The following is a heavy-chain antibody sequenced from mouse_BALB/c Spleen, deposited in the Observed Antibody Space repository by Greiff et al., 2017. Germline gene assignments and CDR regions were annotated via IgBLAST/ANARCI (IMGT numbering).Heavy chain of an antibody. Sequence: DVMLVESGGGLVKPGGSLKLSCAASGFTFSSYAMSWVRQSPEKRLEWVAEISSGGSYTYYPDTVTGRFTISRDNAKNTLYLEMSSLKSEDTAMYYCARHGDYYGSSYYAMDYWGQGTSVTVSS. D-gene: IGHD1-1*01. CDR2: ISSGGSYT. V-gene: IGHV5-9-4*01. CDR1: GFTFSSYA. CDR3: ARHGDYYGSSYYAMDY. J-gene: IGHJ4*01.